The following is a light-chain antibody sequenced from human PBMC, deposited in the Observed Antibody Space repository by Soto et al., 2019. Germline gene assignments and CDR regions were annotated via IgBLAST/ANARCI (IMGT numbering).Light chain of an antibody. Sequence: QSALTQPPSASGSPGQSVTISCTGTSSDVGGYNFVSWYQQHPGKAPKLMIYEVSKRPSGVPDRFSGSKSGNTASLTVSGLQADDEADYYCTSYAGSNIPVVFGGGTKLNVL. V-gene: IGLV2-8*01. CDR3: TSYAGSNIPVV. J-gene: IGLJ2*01. CDR1: SSDVGGYNF. CDR2: EVS.